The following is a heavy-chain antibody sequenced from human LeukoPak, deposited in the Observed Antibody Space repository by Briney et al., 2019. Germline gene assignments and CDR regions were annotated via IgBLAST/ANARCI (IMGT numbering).Heavy chain of an antibody. D-gene: IGHD5-12*01. Sequence: GGSLRLSCAASGFTFSNYWMTWVRQAPGKGLEWVAHINQDGSEEHYMDSARARFTISRDNAKNSLSLQMNSLRAEDTAVYYCVRDGGVSGYDLLDYWGQGTLVTVSS. CDR3: VRDGGVSGYDLLDY. V-gene: IGHV3-7*01. CDR1: GFTFSNYW. CDR2: INQDGSEE. J-gene: IGHJ4*02.